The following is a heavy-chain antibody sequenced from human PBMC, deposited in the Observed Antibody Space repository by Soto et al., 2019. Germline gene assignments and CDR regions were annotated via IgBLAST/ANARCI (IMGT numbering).Heavy chain of an antibody. Sequence: XXSLRLPLGAAGVNGSNHYKRWVLQAPGKGLEWVSVIYSGGSTYYADSVKGRFTISRDNSKNTLYLQMNSLRAEDTAVYYCARDDLSVGPLGYWGQGTLVTVSS. CDR1: GVNGSNHY. CDR2: IYSGGST. D-gene: IGHD1-26*01. V-gene: IGHV3-66*01. J-gene: IGHJ4*02. CDR3: ARDDLSVGPLGY.